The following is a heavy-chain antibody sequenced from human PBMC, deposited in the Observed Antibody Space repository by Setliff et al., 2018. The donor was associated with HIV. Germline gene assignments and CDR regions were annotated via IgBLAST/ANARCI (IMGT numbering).Heavy chain of an antibody. D-gene: IGHD4-17*01. CDR3: ARFDHYGDYGRIGDAFDI. CDR2: ISIYNGNT. J-gene: IGHJ3*02. V-gene: IGHV1-18*01. Sequence: ASVKVSCKASGYTFTSYDISWVRQAPGQGLEWMGWISIYNGNTKYAQKLQGRVTMTTDTSTSTAYMELRSLRSDDTAVYYCARFDHYGDYGRIGDAFDIWGQGTMVTVSS. CDR1: GYTFTSYD.